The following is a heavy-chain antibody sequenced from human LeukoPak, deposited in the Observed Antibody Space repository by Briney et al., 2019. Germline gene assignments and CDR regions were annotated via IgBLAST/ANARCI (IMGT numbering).Heavy chain of an antibody. CDR2: IIPIFGTA. CDR3: AGDGGNSVFPYYYYYYMDV. Sequence: SVEASCKASGGTFSSYAISWVRQAPGQGLEWMGGIIPIFGTANYAQKFQGRVTITADESTSTAYMELSSLRSEDTAVYYCAGDGGNSVFPYYYYYYMDVWGKGTTVTVSS. CDR1: GGTFSSYA. D-gene: IGHD4-23*01. J-gene: IGHJ6*03. V-gene: IGHV1-69*13.